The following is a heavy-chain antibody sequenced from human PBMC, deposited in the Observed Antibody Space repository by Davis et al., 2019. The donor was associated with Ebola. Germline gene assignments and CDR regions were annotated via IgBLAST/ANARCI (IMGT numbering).Heavy chain of an antibody. J-gene: IGHJ4*02. CDR2: ISWNSVSI. CDR1: GFTFDDYA. Sequence: SLKISCAASGFTFDDYAMHWVRQAPGKGLEWVSGISWNSVSIGYADSVKGRFTISRDNAKNSLYLQMNSLRAEDTALYYCAKDISRSSASSTYYFDYWGQGTLVTVSS. V-gene: IGHV3-9*01. CDR3: AKDISRSSASSTYYFDY. D-gene: IGHD6-19*01.